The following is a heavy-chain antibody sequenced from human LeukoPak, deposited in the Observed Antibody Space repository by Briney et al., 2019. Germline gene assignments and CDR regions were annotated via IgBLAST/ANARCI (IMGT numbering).Heavy chain of an antibody. J-gene: IGHJ6*03. V-gene: IGHV3-21*01. CDR1: GFTFITFG. CDR3: ARVTNYFYYMDV. Sequence: PGGSLRLPCAASGFTFITFGMNWVRQAPGKGLEWVSSISSGSSSIHYADSVKGRFTISRDNAENSLYLDMNNLRAEDTAIYFCARVTNYFYYMDVWGKGTTVTVSS. D-gene: IGHD3-10*01. CDR2: ISSGSSSI.